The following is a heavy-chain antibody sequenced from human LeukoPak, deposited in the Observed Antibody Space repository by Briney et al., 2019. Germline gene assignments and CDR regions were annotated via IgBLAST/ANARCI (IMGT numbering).Heavy chain of an antibody. CDR2: ISWNSDSI. V-gene: IGHV3-9*01. CDR3: AKALRKPHYGDYMYYYYYGMDV. Sequence: GRSLRLSCAASGFTFDDYAMHWVRQAPGKALEWVSGISWNSDSIGYADSVKGRFTISRDNAKNSLYLQMNSLRAEDTALYYCAKALRKPHYGDYMYYYYYGMDVWGQGTTVTVSS. D-gene: IGHD4-17*01. CDR1: GFTFDDYA. J-gene: IGHJ6*02.